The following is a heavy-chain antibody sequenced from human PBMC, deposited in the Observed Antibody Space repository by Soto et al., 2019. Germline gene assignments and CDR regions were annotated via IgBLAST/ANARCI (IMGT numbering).Heavy chain of an antibody. CDR1: GYPVTAYY. CDR2: INPATGAA. V-gene: IGHV1-2*02. D-gene: IGHD3-3*01. CDR3: ARGGGVGVAGSAAFDM. J-gene: IGHJ3*02. Sequence: QLHLVQSGAVVKKPGASVTVSCSASGYPVTAYYMHWVRQAPGRGLEWMGGINPATGAAKYTQTFQGRVTMTREPSTSKVFLELRGLTSEDPAGFYWARGGGVGVAGSAAFDMWGQGTLVTVSS.